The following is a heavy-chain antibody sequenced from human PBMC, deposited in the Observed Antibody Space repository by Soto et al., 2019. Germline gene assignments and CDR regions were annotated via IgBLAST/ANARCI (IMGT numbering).Heavy chain of an antibody. CDR2: ISYDGSNK. V-gene: IGHV3-30*03. CDR3: ASVSYYDSRGYSRRLTNATFDH. J-gene: IGHJ4*02. Sequence: GGSLRLSCAASGFTFSSYGMHWVRQAPGKGLEWVAVISYDGSNKYYADSVKGRFTISRDNAKNSLYLQMDSLRADDTAVYYCASVSYYDSRGYSRRLTNATFDHWGQGVLVTVSS. D-gene: IGHD3-22*01. CDR1: GFTFSSYG.